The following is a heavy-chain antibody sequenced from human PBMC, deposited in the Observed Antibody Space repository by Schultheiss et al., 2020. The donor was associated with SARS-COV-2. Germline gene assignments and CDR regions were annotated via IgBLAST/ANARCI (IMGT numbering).Heavy chain of an antibody. CDR2: ISYDGSNK. J-gene: IGHJ4*02. V-gene: IGHV3-30*03. CDR3: ARGIDYYDSSGYSDY. CDR1: GFTFSNAW. Sequence: GGSLRLSCAASGFTFSNAWMSWVRQAPGKGLEWVAVISYDGSNKYYADSVKGRFTISRDNAKNSLYLQMNSLRDEDTAVYYCARGIDYYDSSGYSDYWGQGTLVTVSS. D-gene: IGHD3-22*01.